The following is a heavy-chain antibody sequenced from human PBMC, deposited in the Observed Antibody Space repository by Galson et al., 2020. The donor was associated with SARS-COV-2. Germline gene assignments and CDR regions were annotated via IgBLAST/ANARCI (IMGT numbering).Heavy chain of an antibody. D-gene: IGHD6-13*01. J-gene: IGHJ4*02. CDR3: ATGGWYSSSPDC. V-gene: IGHV1-24*01. CDR2: FDPEDGET. Sequence: ASVKVSCKVSGYTLTELSMHWVRQAPGKGLEWMGGFDPEDGETIYAQKFQGRVTMTEDTSTDTAYMELSSLRSEDTAVYYCATGGWYSSSPDCWGQGTLGTVSS. CDR1: GYTLTELS.